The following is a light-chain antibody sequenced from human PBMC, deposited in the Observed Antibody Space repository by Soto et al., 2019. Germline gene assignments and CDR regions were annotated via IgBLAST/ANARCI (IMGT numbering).Light chain of an antibody. CDR1: QSVSSN. V-gene: IGKV3-15*01. J-gene: IGKJ4*01. CDR2: GAS. CDR3: QQYNNWPLT. Sequence: EIVMTQSLATLSVSPGERASLSCRASQSVSSNLAWYQEKPGQPPRLLIYGASTRATGIAARFSGSGSGTEFTLTISSLQSEDVAVYYCQQYNNWPLTFGGGTKVEIK.